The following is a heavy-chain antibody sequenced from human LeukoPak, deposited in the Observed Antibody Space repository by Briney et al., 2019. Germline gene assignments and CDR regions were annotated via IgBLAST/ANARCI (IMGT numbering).Heavy chain of an antibody. CDR3: AKGDIVVVPAAHTFDY. D-gene: IGHD2-2*01. J-gene: IGHJ4*02. CDR1: GFTFSSYA. Sequence: PGGSLRLSCAASGFTFSSYAMSWVRQAPGKGLEWVSAISGSGGSTYYADSVKGRFTISRDNSKNTLYLQMNSLRAEDTAAYYCAKGDIVVVPAAHTFDYWGQGTLVTVSS. V-gene: IGHV3-23*01. CDR2: ISGSGGST.